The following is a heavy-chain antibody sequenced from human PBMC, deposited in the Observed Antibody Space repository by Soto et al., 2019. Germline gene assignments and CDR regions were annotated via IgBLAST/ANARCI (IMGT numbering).Heavy chain of an antibody. Sequence: EVQLLESGGGLVQPGGSLRLSCAASGFSLSSYAMSWVRQAPGKGLEWVSAISGSSGSTYYADSVKGRFTISRDNSKNTLDLQVNSLRAEDKAVYYCAKMVGANMRVNWFDPWGKGTLVTVSS. CDR3: AKMVGANMRVNWFDP. J-gene: IGHJ5*02. D-gene: IGHD1-26*01. CDR1: GFSLSSYA. CDR2: ISGSSGST. V-gene: IGHV3-23*01.